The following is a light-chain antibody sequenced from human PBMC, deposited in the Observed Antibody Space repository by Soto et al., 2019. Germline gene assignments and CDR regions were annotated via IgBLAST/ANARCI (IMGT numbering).Light chain of an antibody. Sequence: QSVLTPPASVSGSTGRSIAISCTGTSSDVGGYNYVSWYQQHPGKAPKLILCDVSNRPSGVSDRFSGSKSGNTASLTISGLQTEDEADYYCSSYTTSSTYVFGTGTKVTVL. CDR1: SSDVGGYNY. CDR3: SSYTTSSTYV. J-gene: IGLJ1*01. V-gene: IGLV2-14*01. CDR2: DVS.